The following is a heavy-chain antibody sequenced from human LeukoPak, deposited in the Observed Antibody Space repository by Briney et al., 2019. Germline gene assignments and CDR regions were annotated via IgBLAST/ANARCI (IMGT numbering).Heavy chain of an antibody. CDR1: GYSFTSYW. Sequence: GESLKISCKGSGYSFTSYWIGWVRQMPGKGLEWMGIIYPGDSDTRYSPSFQGQVTISADKSVSTAYLQWSSLKASDTTMYYCARVAVAGTPYYGMDVWGQGTTVTVSS. CDR2: IYPGDSDT. D-gene: IGHD6-19*01. V-gene: IGHV5-51*01. J-gene: IGHJ6*02. CDR3: ARVAVAGTPYYGMDV.